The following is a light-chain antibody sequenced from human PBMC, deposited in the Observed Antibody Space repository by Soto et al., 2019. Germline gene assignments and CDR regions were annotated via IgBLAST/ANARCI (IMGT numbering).Light chain of an antibody. CDR1: QSLSIW. CDR2: KAS. V-gene: IGKV1-5*03. Sequence: DIQMTQSPSPLSASVGDRVTITCRASQSLSIWLAWYQQKPGKAPKLLIYKASTLQSGVPSRFSGSGSGTEFTLTITSLQPDDFATYYCHQYNRFPRTFGQGTKVEFK. J-gene: IGKJ1*01. CDR3: HQYNRFPRT.